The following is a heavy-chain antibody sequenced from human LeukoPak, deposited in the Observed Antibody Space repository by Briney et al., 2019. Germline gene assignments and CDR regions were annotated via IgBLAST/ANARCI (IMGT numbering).Heavy chain of an antibody. V-gene: IGHV3-30*02. CDR3: AKGQTLYGSGSSPFDY. CDR2: IRFDGTNK. J-gene: IGHJ4*02. D-gene: IGHD3-10*01. Sequence: GGSLRLSCAASGFTFSSYGMHWVRQAPGKGLEWVAFIRFDGTNKYYADFVKGRFTISRDNSKNTLYLQMNSLRAEDTAVYYCAKGQTLYGSGSSPFDYWGQGTLVTVSS. CDR1: GFTFSSYG.